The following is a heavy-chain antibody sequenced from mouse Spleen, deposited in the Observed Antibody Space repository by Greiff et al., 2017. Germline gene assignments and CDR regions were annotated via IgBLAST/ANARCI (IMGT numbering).Heavy chain of an antibody. D-gene: IGHD1-1*01. J-gene: IGHJ1*01. CDR1: GYTFTSYW. Sequence: QVQLQQSGAELVKPGASVKMSCKASGYTFTSYWITWVKQRPGQGLEWIGDIYPGSGSTNYNEKFKSKAILTVDTSSSTAYMQLSSLTSEDSAVYYCARIAYGSSYGYFDVWGAGTTVTVSS. CDR2: IYPGSGST. V-gene: IGHV1-55*01. CDR3: ARIAYGSSYGYFDV.